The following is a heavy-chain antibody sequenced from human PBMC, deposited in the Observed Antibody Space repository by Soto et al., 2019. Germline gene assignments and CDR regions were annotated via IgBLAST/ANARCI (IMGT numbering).Heavy chain of an antibody. CDR1: GFTFSDYA. D-gene: IGHD6-19*01. CDR2: VSHDGRNT. J-gene: IGHJ4*02. CDR3: ATGGRQCLVTSDFTY. V-gene: IGHV3-30*03. Sequence: VQLVESGGGVVQPGRSLRLSCAASGFTFSDYAMHWVRQAPGKGLEWVAVVSHDGRNTHYADSVKGRFTISRDSSKNTVSLEMTSLRADDTAVYYCATGGRQCLVTSDFTYWGQGALVTVSS.